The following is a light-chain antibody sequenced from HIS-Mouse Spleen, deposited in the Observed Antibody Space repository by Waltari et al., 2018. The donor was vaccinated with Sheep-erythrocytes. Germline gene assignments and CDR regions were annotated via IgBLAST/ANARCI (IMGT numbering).Light chain of an antibody. V-gene: IGLV2-11*01. CDR3: CSYAGSYTLV. CDR1: SSAVGCYNY. J-gene: IGLJ2*01. CDR2: DVS. Sequence: QSALTQPRSVSGSPGQSVTISCTGPSSAVGCYNYVSWYQQHPGKAPKLMIYDVSKRPSGVPDRFSGSKSGNTASLTISGLQAEDEADYYCCSYAGSYTLVFGGGTKLTVL.